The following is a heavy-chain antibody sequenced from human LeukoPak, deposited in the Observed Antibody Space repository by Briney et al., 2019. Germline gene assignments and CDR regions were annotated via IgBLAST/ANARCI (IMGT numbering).Heavy chain of an antibody. CDR1: GGSISSSIYY. V-gene: IGHV4-39*01. D-gene: IGHD4-17*01. J-gene: IGHJ4*02. CDR2: IYCGST. Sequence: SETLSLTCTVSGGSISSSIYYWGWIRQPPGKGLEWIGSIYCGSTYYNPSLKSRVTISVDTSKNQFSLKLSSVTAADTAVYYCARGAYGDYFDYWGQGTLVTVSS. CDR3: ARGAYGDYFDY.